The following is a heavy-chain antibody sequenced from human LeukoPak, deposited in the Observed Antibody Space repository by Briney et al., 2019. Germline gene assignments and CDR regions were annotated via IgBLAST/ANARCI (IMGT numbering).Heavy chain of an antibody. CDR1: GGSISSYY. CDR3: ARERYDFWSGSPMDV. Sequence: SETLSLTCTVSGGSISSYYWSWIRQPPGKGLEWIGYIYYSGSTNYNPSLKSRVTISVDTSKNQFSLKLSSVAAADTAVYYCARERYDFWSGSPMDVWGKGTTVTVSS. J-gene: IGHJ6*03. V-gene: IGHV4-59*01. D-gene: IGHD3-3*01. CDR2: IYYSGST.